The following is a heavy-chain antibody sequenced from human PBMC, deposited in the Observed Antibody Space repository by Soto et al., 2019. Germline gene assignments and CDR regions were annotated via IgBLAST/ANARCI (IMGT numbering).Heavy chain of an antibody. CDR3: ARDGTTVTTYYYYGMDV. D-gene: IGHD4-4*01. CDR1: GFTFSSYW. V-gene: IGHV3-7*01. J-gene: IGHJ6*02. CDR2: IKQDGSEK. Sequence: RRLSCAASGFTFSSYWMSWVRQAPGKGLEWVANIKQDGSEKYYVDSVKGRFTISRDNAKNSLYLQMNSLRAEDTAVYYCARDGTTVTTYYYYGMDVWGQGTTVTVSS.